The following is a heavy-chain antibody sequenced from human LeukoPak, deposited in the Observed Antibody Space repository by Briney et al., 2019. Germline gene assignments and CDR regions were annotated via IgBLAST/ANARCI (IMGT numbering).Heavy chain of an antibody. CDR3: ASMRVRGVIITGAIDY. D-gene: IGHD3-10*01. CDR2: IYTSGST. CDR1: GGSISSGSYY. V-gene: IGHV4-61*02. Sequence: SQTLSLTCTASGGSISSGSYYWSWIRQPAGKGLEWIGRIYTSGSTNYNPSLKSRVTISVDTSKNQFSLKLSSVTAADTAVYYCASMRVRGVIITGAIDYWGQGTLVTVSS. J-gene: IGHJ4*02.